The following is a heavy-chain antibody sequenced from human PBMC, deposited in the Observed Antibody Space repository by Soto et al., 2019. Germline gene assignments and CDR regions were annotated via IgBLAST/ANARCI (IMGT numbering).Heavy chain of an antibody. D-gene: IGHD3-3*01. V-gene: IGHV4-61*08. Sequence: PSETLSLTCTVSGGSISSGGYYWSWIRQHPGKGLEWIGYIYYSGSTNYNPSLKSRVTISVDTSKNQFSLKLSSVTAADTAVYYCAREFFGAGNWFDPWGQGTLVTV. CDR2: IYYSGST. CDR1: GGSISSGGYY. CDR3: AREFFGAGNWFDP. J-gene: IGHJ5*02.